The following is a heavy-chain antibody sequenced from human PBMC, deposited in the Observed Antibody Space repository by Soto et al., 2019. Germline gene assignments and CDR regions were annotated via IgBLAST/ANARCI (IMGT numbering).Heavy chain of an antibody. Sequence: SETLSLTCTVSGGSISSYYWSWIRQPLGKGLEWIGYIYYSGSTNYNPSLKSRVTISVDTSKNQFSLKLSSVTAADTAVYYCARAPPTTVTTRYYYYMDVWGKGTTVTVSS. CDR1: GGSISSYY. CDR2: IYYSGST. J-gene: IGHJ6*03. CDR3: ARAPPTTVTTRYYYYMDV. V-gene: IGHV4-59*01. D-gene: IGHD4-4*01.